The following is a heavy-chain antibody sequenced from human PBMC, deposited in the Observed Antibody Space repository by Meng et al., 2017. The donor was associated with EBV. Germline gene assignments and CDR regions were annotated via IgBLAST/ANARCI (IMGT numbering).Heavy chain of an antibody. CDR3: ARGRWLQPGSYFDY. CDR1: GGSFSGYY. J-gene: IGHJ4*02. D-gene: IGHD5-24*01. CDR2: INHSGST. Sequence: QVQLQRGGAGSLKPSETLSLTCAVYGGSFSGYYWSWIRQPPGKGLEWIGEINHSGSTNYNPSLKSRVTISVDTSKNQFSLKLSSVTAADTAVYYCARGRWLQPGSYFDYWGQGTLVTVSS. V-gene: IGHV4-34*01.